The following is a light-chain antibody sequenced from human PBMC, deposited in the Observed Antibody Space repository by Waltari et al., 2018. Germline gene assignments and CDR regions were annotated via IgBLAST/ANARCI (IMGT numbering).Light chain of an antibody. Sequence: SYVLTQPPSVSVAPGQTATIPCGATNLATKSLHWYQQKPGQAPVLVVCFASDRPSGIPERFSGSNSGNTATLTISRVEPGDEADYFCQVWDNTSDQGIFGGGTKLTVL. CDR2: FAS. CDR3: QVWDNTSDQGI. J-gene: IGLJ2*01. V-gene: IGLV3-21*02. CDR1: NLATKS.